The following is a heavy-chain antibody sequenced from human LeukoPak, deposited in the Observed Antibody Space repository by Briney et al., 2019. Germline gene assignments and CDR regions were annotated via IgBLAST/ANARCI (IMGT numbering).Heavy chain of an antibody. CDR1: GFTFSSYG. V-gene: IGHV3-30*18. D-gene: IGHD2-21*02. CDR3: ANDNGGGDCYFRY. Sequence: PGGSLRLSCAASGFTFSSYGMHWVRQAPGKGLEWVAVISYDGSNKYYADSVKGRFTISRDNSKNTLYLQMNSLRAEDTAVYYCANDNGGGDCYFRYWGQGTLVTVSS. CDR2: ISYDGSNK. J-gene: IGHJ4*02.